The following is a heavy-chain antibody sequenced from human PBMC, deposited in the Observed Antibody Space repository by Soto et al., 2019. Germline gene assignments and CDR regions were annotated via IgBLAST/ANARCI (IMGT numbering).Heavy chain of an antibody. V-gene: IGHV3-7*04. CDR3: VRDPPILDF. CDR2: INQDGSEK. D-gene: IGHD3-3*01. CDR1: GFTFSRYW. Sequence: GGSLRLSCAASGFTFSRYWMGWVRQTPGKGLEWVANINQDGSEKYYVDSGKGRFTISRDNAKNSLYLQLNSLRAEDMAVYYCVRDPPILDFWGQGTLVTVSS. J-gene: IGHJ4*02.